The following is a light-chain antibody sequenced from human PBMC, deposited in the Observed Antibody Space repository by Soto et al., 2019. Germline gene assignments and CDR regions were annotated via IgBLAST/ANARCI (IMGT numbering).Light chain of an antibody. J-gene: IGKJ1*01. CDR2: AAS. CDR1: QSISSY. Sequence: DIEMTQSPSSLSASVGDRVTITCRASQSISSYLNWYQQKPGKSPQLLIYAASSLASGVPARFSGSGSGTDFTLNISSLQPEDFATYYCQQSYSTPWTFGQGTKVDIK. V-gene: IGKV1-39*01. CDR3: QQSYSTPWT.